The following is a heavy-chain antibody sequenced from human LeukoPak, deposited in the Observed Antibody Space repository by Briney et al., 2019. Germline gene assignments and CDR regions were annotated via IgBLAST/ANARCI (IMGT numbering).Heavy chain of an antibody. CDR2: IKQDGSEK. J-gene: IGHJ4*02. V-gene: IGHV3-7*05. CDR1: GFTFSSYW. D-gene: IGHD6-6*01. Sequence: PAGSLRLSCAASGFTFSSYWMSWVRQVPGKGLEWVANIKQDGSEKYYVDSVEGRFTISRDNAKNSLYLQMNSLRAEDTAVYYCARGTLTLAARSPFDYWGQGTLVTVSS. CDR3: ARGTLTLAARSPFDY.